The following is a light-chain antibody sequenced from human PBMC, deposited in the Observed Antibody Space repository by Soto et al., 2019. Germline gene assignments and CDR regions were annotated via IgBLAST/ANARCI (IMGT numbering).Light chain of an antibody. CDR1: SSDIGGYNF. CDR3: SSFTATNTYVI. Sequence: QPVLTQPASVSGSPGQSITISCTGTSSDIGGYNFVSWYQQHPGKAPKLMIYEVTNRPSGVSNRFSASKSGNTASLTISGLQADDAADYYCSSFTATNTYVILGGGTKVTVL. V-gene: IGLV2-14*01. J-gene: IGLJ2*01. CDR2: EVT.